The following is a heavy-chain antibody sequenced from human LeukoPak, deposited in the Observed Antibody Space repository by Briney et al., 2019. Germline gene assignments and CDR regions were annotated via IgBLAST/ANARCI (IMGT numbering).Heavy chain of an antibody. CDR3: ARDRNTLVVVAATHDY. CDR2: ISAYNANT. Sequence: ASVKVSCKASSYTFTSFGISWVRQAPGQGLEWMGWISAYNANTNYAQEFQGRVTMTTDTSTSTAYMELRSLRSDDTAVYYCARDRNTLVVVAATHDYWGQGTLVTVSS. J-gene: IGHJ4*02. D-gene: IGHD2-15*01. V-gene: IGHV1-18*01. CDR1: SYTFTSFG.